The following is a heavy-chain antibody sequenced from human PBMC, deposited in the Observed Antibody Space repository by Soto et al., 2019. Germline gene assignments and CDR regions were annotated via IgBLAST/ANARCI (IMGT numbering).Heavy chain of an antibody. Sequence: QVQLVQSGAEVKKPGASVKVSCKASGYTFTSYGISWVRQAPGQGLEWMGWISAYNGNTNYAQKLQGRVTMTRDTATRTAYMELRSLRSDDPAVYYCARWFDSRGYVWFDPWGQGTLVTVSS. CDR3: ARWFDSRGYVWFDP. CDR1: GYTFTSYG. CDR2: ISAYNGNT. V-gene: IGHV1-18*01. J-gene: IGHJ5*02. D-gene: IGHD3-22*01.